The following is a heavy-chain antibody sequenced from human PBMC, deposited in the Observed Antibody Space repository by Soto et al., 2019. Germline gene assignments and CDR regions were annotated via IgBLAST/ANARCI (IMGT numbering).Heavy chain of an antibody. CDR3: ASLVLGVPAAMPAKYYYYYYMDV. J-gene: IGHJ6*03. D-gene: IGHD2-2*01. CDR2: ISYDGSNK. CDR1: GFTFSSYG. Sequence: GGSLRLSCAASGFTFSSYGMHWVRQAPGKGLEWVAVISYDGSNKYYADSVKGRFTISRDNSKNTLYLQMNSLRAEDTAVYYCASLVLGVPAAMPAKYYYYYYMDVWGKGTTVTVSS. V-gene: IGHV3-30*03.